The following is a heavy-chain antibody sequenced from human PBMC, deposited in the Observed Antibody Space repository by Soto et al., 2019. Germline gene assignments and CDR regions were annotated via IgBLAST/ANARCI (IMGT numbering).Heavy chain of an antibody. Sequence: ASVKVSCKASGYTFTSSDINWVRQATGQGLEWMGWMNPNSGNTGYAQKFQGRVTMTTNTSISTAYMELNSLTSEDTAVYYCTRGSRNSGSTFMIFGVVMTYYFDCWGQGTLVTVS. CDR2: MNPNSGNT. CDR1: GYTFTSSD. V-gene: IGHV1-8*01. J-gene: IGHJ4*02. D-gene: IGHD3-3*01. CDR3: TRGSRNSGSTFMIFGVVMTYYFDC.